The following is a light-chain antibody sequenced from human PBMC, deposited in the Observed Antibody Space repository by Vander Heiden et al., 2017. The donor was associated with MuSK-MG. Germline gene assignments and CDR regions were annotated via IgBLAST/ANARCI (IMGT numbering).Light chain of an antibody. CDR2: QDS. CDR3: QAWDSSLGV. CDR1: KLGDKY. Sequence: SYELTQPPSVSVSPGQTASITCSGDKLGDKYACWYQQKPGQSPVLVIYQDSKRPSGIPERFSSSNSGNTATLTISGTQAMDEAYYYCQAWDSSLGVFGGGTKLTVL. J-gene: IGLJ2*01. V-gene: IGLV3-1*01.